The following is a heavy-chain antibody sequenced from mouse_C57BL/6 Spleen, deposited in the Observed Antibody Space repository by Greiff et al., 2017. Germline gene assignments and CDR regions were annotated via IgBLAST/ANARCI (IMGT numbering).Heavy chain of an antibody. D-gene: IGHD2-4*01. Sequence: EVQVVESGGGLVQPKGSLKLSCAASGFSFNTYAMNWVRQAPGKGLEWVARIRSKSNNYATYYAESVKDRFTISRDDSESMLYLQMNNLKTEDTAMYYCVRNDYDEGDYYAMDYWGQGTSVTVSS. V-gene: IGHV10-1*01. CDR1: GFSFNTYA. CDR2: IRSKSNNYAT. CDR3: VRNDYDEGDYYAMDY. J-gene: IGHJ4*01.